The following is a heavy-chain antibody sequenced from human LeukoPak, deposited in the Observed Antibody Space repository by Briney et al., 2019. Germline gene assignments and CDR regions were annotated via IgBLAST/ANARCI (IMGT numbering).Heavy chain of an antibody. CDR2: ISGSGGST. CDR1: GFTFSSYA. D-gene: IGHD3-10*01. V-gene: IGHV3-23*01. Sequence: GGSLRLSCAASGFTFSSYAMSWVRQAPGKGLEWVSAISGSGGSTYYADSVKGRFTISRDNSKNTLYLQMNSLRAEDPAVYYCAKVMVRGVLLNYYFDYWGQGTLVTVSS. J-gene: IGHJ4*02. CDR3: AKVMVRGVLLNYYFDY.